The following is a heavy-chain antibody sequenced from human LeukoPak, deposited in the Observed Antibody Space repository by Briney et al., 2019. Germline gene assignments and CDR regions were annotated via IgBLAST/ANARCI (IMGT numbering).Heavy chain of an antibody. J-gene: IGHJ5*02. V-gene: IGHV1-18*01. CDR2: ISVHNGKT. CDR1: GYTFTSSDSYG. CDR3: ARDRLYGTNFFDP. D-gene: IGHD1-7*01. Sequence: ASVKVSCKVSGYTFTSSDSYGITWVRQAPGQGLEWMGWISVHNGKTNSAQKFQGRVTMTTDTSTSTTYMELRSLTSDDTAVYYCARDRLYGTNFFDPWGQGTLVTVSS.